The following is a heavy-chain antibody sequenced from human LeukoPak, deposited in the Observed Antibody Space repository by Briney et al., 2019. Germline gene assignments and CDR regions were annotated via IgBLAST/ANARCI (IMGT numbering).Heavy chain of an antibody. CDR3: ARGYCSGGSCYDWFDP. CDR1: GYTFTSYD. D-gene: IGHD2-15*01. J-gene: IGHJ5*02. CDR2: MNPNSGNT. Sequence: ASVKVSCKASGYTFTSYDINWVRQGTGQGLEWMGWMNPNSGNTGYAQKFQGRVTMTRNTSISTAYMELSSLRSEDTAVYYCARGYCSGGSCYDWFDPWGQGTLVTVSS. V-gene: IGHV1-8*01.